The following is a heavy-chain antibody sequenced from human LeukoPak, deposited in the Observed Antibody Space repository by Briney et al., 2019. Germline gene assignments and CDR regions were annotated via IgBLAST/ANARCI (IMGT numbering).Heavy chain of an antibody. J-gene: IGHJ4*02. D-gene: IGHD3-10*01. V-gene: IGHV1-8*01. CDR1: GYTFTSYD. CDR3: ASGLLGSGSPQGS. Sequence: ASVKVSCKASGYTFTSYDINWVRQATGQGLEWMGWLNPNSGNTGYAQKFQGRVTMTRNTSISTAYMELSSLRSEDTAVYYCASGLLGSGSPQGSWGQGTLVTVSS. CDR2: LNPNSGNT.